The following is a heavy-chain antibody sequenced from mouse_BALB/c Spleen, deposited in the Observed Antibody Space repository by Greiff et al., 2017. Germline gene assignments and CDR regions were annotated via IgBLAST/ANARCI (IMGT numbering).Heavy chain of an antibody. J-gene: IGHJ3*01. V-gene: IGHV3-8*02. Sequence: EVMLVESGPSLVKPSQTLSLTCSVTGDSITSGYWNWIRKFPGNKLEYMGYISYSGSTYYNPSLKSRISITRDTSKNQYYLQLNSVTTEDTATYYCARWGEYYGSFAYWGQGTLVTVSA. CDR3: ARWGEYYGSFAY. D-gene: IGHD1-1*01. CDR1: GDSITSGY. CDR2: ISYSGST.